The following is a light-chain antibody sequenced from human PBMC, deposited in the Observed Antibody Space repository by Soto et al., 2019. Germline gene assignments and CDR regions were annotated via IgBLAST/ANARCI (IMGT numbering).Light chain of an antibody. CDR2: DSF. J-gene: IGKJ1*01. CDR3: QQYGSSPWT. Sequence: EIVLTQSPATLSLSPGERASISCRASQGLGSYLAWYQQKPGQAPRLLIYDSFNRATGVPARFSGSGSGTEFTLTISSLQSEDFAVYYCQQYGSSPWTFGQGTKVDIK. V-gene: IGKV3-11*01. CDR1: QGLGSY.